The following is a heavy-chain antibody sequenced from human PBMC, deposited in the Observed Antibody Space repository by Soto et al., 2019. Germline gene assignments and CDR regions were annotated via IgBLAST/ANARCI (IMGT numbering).Heavy chain of an antibody. D-gene: IGHD6-19*01. J-gene: IGHJ5*01. Sequence: SETLSLTCTVSGASISDYYWSWIRQPAGQALEWIGRVYVTGTTYFNPSLKSRVTMSVDTSNNQVSLKLSSVAAADSAIYYCARDGEYTSGWYSFDSWGPGTLVTVSS. CDR2: VYVTGTT. V-gene: IGHV4-4*07. CDR1: GASISDYY. CDR3: ARDGEYTSGWYSFDS.